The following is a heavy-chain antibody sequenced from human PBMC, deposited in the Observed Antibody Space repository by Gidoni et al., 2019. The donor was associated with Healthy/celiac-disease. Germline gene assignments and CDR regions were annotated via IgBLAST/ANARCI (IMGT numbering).Heavy chain of an antibody. Sequence: QVQLVQSGAEVKKPGSSVKVSCKASGGTFSSYAISWVRQAPGQGLEWMGGIIPIFGTANYAQKFQGRVTITADESTITAYMELSSLRSEDTAVYYCASARLGEDTALGNYYMDVWGKGTTVTVSS. CDR1: GGTFSSYA. J-gene: IGHJ6*03. CDR3: ASARLGEDTALGNYYMDV. CDR2: IIPIFGTA. V-gene: IGHV1-69*01. D-gene: IGHD5-18*01.